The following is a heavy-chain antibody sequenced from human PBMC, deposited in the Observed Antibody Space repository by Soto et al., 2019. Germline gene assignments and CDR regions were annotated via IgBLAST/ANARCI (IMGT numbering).Heavy chain of an antibody. CDR3: ARQVRDGYNYYYYGMDV. D-gene: IGHD5-12*01. CDR1: GGSISSSSYY. V-gene: IGHV4-39*01. Sequence: SETLSLTCTVSGGSISSSSYYWGWIRQPPGKGLEWIGSIYYSGSTYYNPSLKSRVTISVDTSKNQFSLKLSSVTAADTAVYYCARQVRDGYNYYYYGMDVWGQGTTVT. CDR2: IYYSGST. J-gene: IGHJ6*02.